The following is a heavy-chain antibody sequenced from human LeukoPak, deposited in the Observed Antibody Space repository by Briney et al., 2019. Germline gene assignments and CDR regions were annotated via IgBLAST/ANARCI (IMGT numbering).Heavy chain of an antibody. Sequence: GGSLRLSCAASGFTFSSYSMNWVRQAPGKGLEWVSSISSSSSYIYYADSVKGRFTISRDNAKNSLYLQMNSLRAEDTAVYYCARDLSPLSTMIVVVRYFDYWGQGTLVTVSS. CDR3: ARDLSPLSTMIVVVRYFDY. J-gene: IGHJ4*02. CDR2: ISSSSSYI. CDR1: GFTFSSYS. D-gene: IGHD3-22*01. V-gene: IGHV3-21*01.